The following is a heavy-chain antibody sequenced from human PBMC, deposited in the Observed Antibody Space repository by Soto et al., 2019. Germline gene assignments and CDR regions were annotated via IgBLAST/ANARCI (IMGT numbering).Heavy chain of an antibody. Sequence: ASVKVSCKASGYTFTSYGISWVRQAPGQGLEWMGWISAYNGNTNYAQKLQGRVTMTTDTSTSTAYMELRSLRSDDTAVYYCARGFTGMETMVRGAVFSYYYYYMDVWGKGTTVTVSS. CDR1: GYTFTSYG. V-gene: IGHV1-18*01. J-gene: IGHJ6*03. D-gene: IGHD3-10*01. CDR2: ISAYNGNT. CDR3: ARGFTGMETMVRGAVFSYYYYYMDV.